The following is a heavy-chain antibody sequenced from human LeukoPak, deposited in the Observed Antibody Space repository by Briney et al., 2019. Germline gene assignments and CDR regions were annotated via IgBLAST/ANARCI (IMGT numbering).Heavy chain of an antibody. CDR1: GGSISSYY. Sequence: PSETLSLNCTVSGGSISSYYWSWIRQPPGKGLEWIGYIYYSGSTNYNPSLKSRVTISVDTSKNQFSLKLSSVTAADTAVYYCARDRRGYSYGFDSIFDYWGQGTLVTVSS. CDR3: ARDRRGYSYGFDSIFDY. CDR2: IYYSGST. V-gene: IGHV4-59*01. D-gene: IGHD5-18*01. J-gene: IGHJ4*02.